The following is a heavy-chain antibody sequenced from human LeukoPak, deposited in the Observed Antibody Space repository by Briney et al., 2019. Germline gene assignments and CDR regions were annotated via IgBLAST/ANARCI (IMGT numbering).Heavy chain of an antibody. J-gene: IGHJ4*02. Sequence: PATLTLTCTVSSGSITCPYWNCIRQPPGRGLEWIGYISDSGSTSYSPSLKGRVTISASTSKSQFSQKLSSVTAADTAVYYCAKSHFWTGYPSDYWGQGTRVSVSS. V-gene: IGHV4-59*11. CDR1: SGSITCPY. CDR2: ISDSGST. CDR3: AKSHFWTGYPSDY. D-gene: IGHD3/OR15-3a*01.